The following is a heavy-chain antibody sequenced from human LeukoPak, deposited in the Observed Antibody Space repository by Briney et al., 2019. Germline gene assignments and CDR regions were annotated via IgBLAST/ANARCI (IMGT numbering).Heavy chain of an antibody. D-gene: IGHD2-15*01. CDR1: GFTFNIYP. V-gene: IGHV3-23*01. CDR2: IGTSGDT. J-gene: IGHJ4*02. CDR3: AKSRIVDRQGYFDY. Sequence: GGSLRLSCVASGFTFNIYPMTWVRQSPGKGLEWVSTIGTSGDTYYADSVKGRFTISRDDSKDTLYLQMHSLGAEDTAVYYCAKSRIVDRQGYFDYWGQGTLVTVSS.